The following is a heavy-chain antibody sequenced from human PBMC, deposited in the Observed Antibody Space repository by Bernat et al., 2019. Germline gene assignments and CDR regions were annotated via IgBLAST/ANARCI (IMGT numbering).Heavy chain of an antibody. CDR2: ISSSSSYI. Sequence: EVQLVESGGGLVKPGGSLRLSCAASGFTFSSYSMNWVRQAPGKGLEWVSYISSSSSYIYYADSVKGRFTLSRDNAKNSLYLQMNSLRAEDTAVYYCARVHSSGWYVVPYYYYYMDVWGKGTTVTVSS. CDR1: GFTFSSYS. V-gene: IGHV3-21*05. CDR3: ARVHSSGWYVVPYYYYYMDV. D-gene: IGHD6-19*01. J-gene: IGHJ6*03.